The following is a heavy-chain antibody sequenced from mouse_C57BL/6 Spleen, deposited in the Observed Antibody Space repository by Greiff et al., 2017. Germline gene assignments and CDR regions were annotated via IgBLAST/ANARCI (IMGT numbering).Heavy chain of an antibody. CDR1: GFTFSSYA. CDR3: ARDDIITTVVAPDAMDY. V-gene: IGHV5-4*01. J-gene: IGHJ4*01. CDR2: ISDGGSYT. Sequence: EVQGVESGGGLVKPGGSLKLSCAASGFTFSSYAMSWVRQTPEKRLEWVATISDGGSYTYYPDNVKGRFTISRDNAKNNLYLQMSHLKSEDPAMYYCARDDIITTVVAPDAMDYWGQGTSVTVSS. D-gene: IGHD1-1*01.